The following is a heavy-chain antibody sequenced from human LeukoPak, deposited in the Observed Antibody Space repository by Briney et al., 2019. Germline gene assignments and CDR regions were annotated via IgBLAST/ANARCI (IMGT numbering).Heavy chain of an antibody. Sequence: SETLSLTCAVYGGSLSGYYWSWIRQSPGKGLEWIGEINHTGSTNYNPSLKSRVAISVDTSKNQFSLKLSSVTAADTAVYYCAMSITMIIVIIKRPPTIDYWGQGTLVTVSS. CDR2: INHTGST. CDR1: GGSLSGYY. V-gene: IGHV4-34*01. CDR3: AMSITMIIVIIKRPPTIDY. D-gene: IGHD3-22*01. J-gene: IGHJ4*02.